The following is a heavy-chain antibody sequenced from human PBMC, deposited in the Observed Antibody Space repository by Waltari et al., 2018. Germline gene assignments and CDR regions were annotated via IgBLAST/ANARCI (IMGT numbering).Heavy chain of an antibody. CDR3: AKDGGEDGYKVVGPYFYYMDV. V-gene: IGHV3-23*01. CDR1: GLHTTIYS. CDR2: ISANGEST. D-gene: IGHD3-16*01. Sequence: EVQLLDSRRGLVQTGRSLRLSCEFSGLHTTIYSRTSVRQASGKGLQWVSVISANGESTYDADSVTGRFTISSDNSKNTLYLQMNSLRAEDTAVYHCAKDGGEDGYKVVGPYFYYMDVWGKGTTVIISS. J-gene: IGHJ6*03.